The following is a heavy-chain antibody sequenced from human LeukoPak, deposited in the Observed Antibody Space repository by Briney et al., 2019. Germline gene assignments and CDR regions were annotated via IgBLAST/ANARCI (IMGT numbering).Heavy chain of an antibody. CDR1: GFTFSTYW. Sequence: GGSLRLSCAASGFTFSTYWMHWVRQAPGKGLEWVSYISSSGSTIYYADSVKGRFTISRDNAKNSLYLQMNSLRAEDTAVHYCARDGALYGMDVWGQGTTVTVSS. V-gene: IGHV3-48*04. J-gene: IGHJ6*02. CDR3: ARDGALYGMDV. D-gene: IGHD3-16*01. CDR2: ISSSGSTI.